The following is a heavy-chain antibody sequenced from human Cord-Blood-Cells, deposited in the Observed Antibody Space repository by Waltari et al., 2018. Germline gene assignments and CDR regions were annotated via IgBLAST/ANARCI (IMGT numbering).Heavy chain of an antibody. J-gene: IGHJ4*02. Sequence: GAEVKKPGSSVKVSCKASGGTFSSYAISWVRQAPGQGLEWMGRIIPILGIANYAQKFQGRVTITADKSTSTAYMELSSLRSEDTAVYYCARAPILQVATDNGYYFDYWGQGTLVTVSS. V-gene: IGHV1-69*04. D-gene: IGHD5-12*01. CDR1: GGTFSSYA. CDR2: IIPILGIA. CDR3: ARAPILQVATDNGYYFDY.